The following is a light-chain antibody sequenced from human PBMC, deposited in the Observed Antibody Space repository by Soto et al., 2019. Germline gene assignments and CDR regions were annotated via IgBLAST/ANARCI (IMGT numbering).Light chain of an antibody. CDR3: RKYESSTDYV. Sequence: SSLTDAASVSAAPGHSSSISCTGTSSDVGGYNYVSWYQLHPGKAHKLMVYEVSYRPSGVYSRFSGSKSANTDSLTISGLQDEDEADYYRRKYESSTDYVLGNGTTLTVL. V-gene: IGLV2-14*01. CDR1: SSDVGGYNY. J-gene: IGLJ1*01. CDR2: EVS.